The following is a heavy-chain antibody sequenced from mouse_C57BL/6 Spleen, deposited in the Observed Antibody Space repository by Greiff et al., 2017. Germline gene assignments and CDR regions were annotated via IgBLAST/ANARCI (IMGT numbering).Heavy chain of an antibody. V-gene: IGHV1-53*01. CDR1: GYPFTSYW. Sequence: VQLQQPGPELVKPGASVKLSCTASGYPFTSYWLHWVKQRPGQGLEWIGNISPSNGGTNYNEKFKSKATLTVDKSSRTAYMLLSSLTSEDSAVYYCASDGYDGSPYYAMDYWGQGTSVTVAS. D-gene: IGHD2-2*01. J-gene: IGHJ4*01. CDR2: ISPSNGGT. CDR3: ASDGYDGSPYYAMDY.